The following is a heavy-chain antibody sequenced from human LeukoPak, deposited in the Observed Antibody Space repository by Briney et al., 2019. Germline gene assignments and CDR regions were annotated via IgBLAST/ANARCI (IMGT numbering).Heavy chain of an antibody. CDR2: IYYSGST. D-gene: IGHD4-23*01. J-gene: IGHJ4*02. Sequence: PSETLSLTCTVSGASISSYYLNWIRQPPGKGLEWIAYIYYSGSTRYNPSLKSRVTISVNTSKNQFSLNLSSVTAADTAVYYCARVTPYYGGSFPLDFWGQGTLVTVSS. V-gene: IGHV4-59*01. CDR3: ARVTPYYGGSFPLDF. CDR1: GASISSYY.